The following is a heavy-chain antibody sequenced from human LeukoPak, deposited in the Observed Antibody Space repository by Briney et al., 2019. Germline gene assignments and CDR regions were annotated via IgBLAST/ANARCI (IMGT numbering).Heavy chain of an antibody. Sequence: ASVKVSCKASGYTFTSYDINWVRQAPGQGLEWMGIINPSGGSTSYAQKFQGRVTMARDTSTSTVYMELSSLRSEDTAVYYCARNNLSYDYWGQGTLVTVSS. D-gene: IGHD1/OR15-1a*01. J-gene: IGHJ4*02. CDR2: INPSGGST. CDR1: GYTFTSYD. CDR3: ARNNLSYDY. V-gene: IGHV1-46*01.